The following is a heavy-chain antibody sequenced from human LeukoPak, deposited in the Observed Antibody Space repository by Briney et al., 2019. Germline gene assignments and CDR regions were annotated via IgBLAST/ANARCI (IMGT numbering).Heavy chain of an antibody. J-gene: IGHJ6*02. V-gene: IGHV3-23*01. CDR3: ANSKNPDYYYGMDV. Sequence: PGGSLRLSCAASGFTFSSYAMSWVRQAPGKGLEWVSPISGSGGSTYYADSVKGRFTISRDNSKNTLYLQMNSLRAEDTAVYYCANSKNPDYYYGMDVWGQGTTVTVSS. D-gene: IGHD2/OR15-2a*01. CDR2: ISGSGGST. CDR1: GFTFSSYA.